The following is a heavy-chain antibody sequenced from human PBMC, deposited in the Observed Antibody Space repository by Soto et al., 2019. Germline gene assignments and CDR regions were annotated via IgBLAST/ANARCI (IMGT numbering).Heavy chain of an antibody. Sequence: EVQLLESGGGLVQPGGSLRLSCVGSGFTFSTYAMSWVRQAPGKGLEWVSAIGAGTYYAEYVKGRFTTSRDNSKSTLYLQMSSLRAEDTAVYYCALRKTGSYFDYWGQGTLVTVSS. CDR1: GFTFSTYA. V-gene: IGHV3-23*01. CDR2: IGAGT. D-gene: IGHD1-26*01. J-gene: IGHJ4*02. CDR3: ALRKTGSYFDY.